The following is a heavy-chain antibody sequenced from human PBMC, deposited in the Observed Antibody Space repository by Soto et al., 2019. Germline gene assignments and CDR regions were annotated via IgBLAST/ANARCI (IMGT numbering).Heavy chain of an antibody. V-gene: IGHV1-69*01. CDR2: IIPIFGTA. D-gene: IGHD3-22*01. CDR3: ARDATLYDTTAYYYLY. J-gene: IGHJ4*02. CDR1: GGTFSNYG. Sequence: QVHLVRSGAEVKKPGSSVQVSCKASGGTFSNYGVNWVRQAPGQGLEWMGGIIPIFGTANYAQKFQGRVTITADDSTRTAYMELSGLRSEDTAVYYCARDATLYDTTAYYYLYWGQGSLVTVSS.